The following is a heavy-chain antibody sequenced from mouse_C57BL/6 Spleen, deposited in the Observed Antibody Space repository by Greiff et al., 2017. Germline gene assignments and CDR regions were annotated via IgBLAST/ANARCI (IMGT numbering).Heavy chain of an antibody. CDR3: TDYSNYGRFAY. CDR2: IDPETGGT. V-gene: IGHV1-15*01. J-gene: IGHJ3*01. Sequence: QVQLKESGAELVRPGASVTLSCKASGYTFTDYEMHWVKQTPVPGLAWIGAIDPETGGTAYNQTFKGKAILTADKSSSTAYMELRSLTSADSAVYYGTDYSNYGRFAYWGQGTLVTVAA. D-gene: IGHD2-5*01. CDR1: GYTFTDYE.